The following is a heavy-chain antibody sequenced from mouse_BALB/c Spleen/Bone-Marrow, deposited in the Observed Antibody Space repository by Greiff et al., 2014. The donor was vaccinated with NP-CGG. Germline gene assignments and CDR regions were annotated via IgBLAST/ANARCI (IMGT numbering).Heavy chain of an antibody. Sequence: QVQLKESGAELAKPGASVKMSCKASGYTFTSYWMHWVKQRPGQGLEWIGYINPSTGYTEYNQKFKDKATLTADKSSSTANMQLSSLTSEDSAVYYCARGYYGSSLVYWGQGTLVTVSA. CDR2: INPSTGYT. J-gene: IGHJ3*01. V-gene: IGHV1-7*01. CDR3: ARGYYGSSLVY. D-gene: IGHD1-1*01. CDR1: GYTFTSYW.